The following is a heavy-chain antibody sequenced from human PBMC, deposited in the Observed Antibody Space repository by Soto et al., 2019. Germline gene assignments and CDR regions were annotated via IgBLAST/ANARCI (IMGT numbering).Heavy chain of an antibody. CDR2: INHSGST. V-gene: IGHV4-34*01. CDR1: GGSLSGYY. CDR3: ARGWEGGTLGEQHYFDGMDV. Sequence: VQLQQWGAGLLKPSETLSLTCAVYGGSLSGYYWSWIRQPPGKGLEWIGEINHSGSTNYNPSLQSRVTISVDTSKNQFSLKLSSVTAADTSVYYCARGWEGGTLGEQHYFDGMDVWGQGTTVT. J-gene: IGHJ6*02. D-gene: IGHD3-16*01.